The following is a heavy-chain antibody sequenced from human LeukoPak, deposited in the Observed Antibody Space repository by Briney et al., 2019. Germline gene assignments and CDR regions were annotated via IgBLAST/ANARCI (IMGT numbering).Heavy chain of an antibody. CDR1: GGSFSSYY. J-gene: IGHJ4*02. CDR2: IYYSGST. CDR3: ARRYSSSFDY. D-gene: IGHD6-13*01. V-gene: IGHV4-39*01. Sequence: SETLSLTCAVYGGSFSSYYWGWIRQPPGKGLEWIGSIYYSGSTYYNPSLKSRVTISVDTSKNQFSLKLSSVTAADTAVYYCARRYSSSFDYWGQGTLVTVSS.